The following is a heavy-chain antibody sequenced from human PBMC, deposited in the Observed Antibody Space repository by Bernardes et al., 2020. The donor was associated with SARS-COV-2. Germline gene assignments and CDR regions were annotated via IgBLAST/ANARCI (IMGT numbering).Heavy chain of an antibody. CDR1: GFSIWVYY. J-gene: IGHJ4*02. D-gene: IGHD1-26*01. CDR3: ARSGSYLPCDK. V-gene: IGHV3-72*01. Sequence: GGPLILSCAASGFSIWVYYMVWVRPAPFHGLQWVGLIQHQSNLDTTEYAAFVKGRFIISRDDSKNTLYLQMNSLKTEDTAVYYCARSGSYLPCDKCGQGTLVTVSP. CDR2: IQHQSNLDTT.